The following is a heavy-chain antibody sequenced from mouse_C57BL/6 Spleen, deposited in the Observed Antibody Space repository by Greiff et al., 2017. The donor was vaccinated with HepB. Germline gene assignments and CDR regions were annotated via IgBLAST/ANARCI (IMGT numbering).Heavy chain of an antibody. CDR1: GYAFTNYL. D-gene: IGHD2-2*01. J-gene: IGHJ2*01. CDR2: INPGSGGT. V-gene: IGHV1-54*01. Sequence: VQLQESGAELVRPGTSVKVSCKASGYAFTNYLIEWVKQRPGQGLEWIGVINPGSGGTNYNEKFKGKATLTADTSSSTAYMQLSSLTSEDSAVYFCAKNHGYYFDYWGQGTTLTVSS. CDR3: AKNHGYYFDY.